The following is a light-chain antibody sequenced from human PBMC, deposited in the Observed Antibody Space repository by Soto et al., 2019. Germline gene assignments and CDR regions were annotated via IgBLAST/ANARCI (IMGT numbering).Light chain of an antibody. CDR1: SGHSSYA. CDR3: QTWGTGVI. J-gene: IGLJ2*01. V-gene: IGLV4-69*01. CDR2: LKSDGSH. Sequence: QLVLTQSPSASASPGASVKLTCTLSSGHSSYAIAWHQQQPEKGPRYLMKLKSDGSHSKGDGIPDRFSGSSSGAERYLTISSLQSEDEADYYCQTWGTGVIFGGGTKVTVL.